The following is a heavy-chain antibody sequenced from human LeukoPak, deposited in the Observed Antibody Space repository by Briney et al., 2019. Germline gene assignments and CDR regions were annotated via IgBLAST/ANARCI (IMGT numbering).Heavy chain of an antibody. CDR1: GGSISSGGYS. CDR3: ARGGGPTPFDY. J-gene: IGHJ4*02. CDR2: IYHSGST. V-gene: IGHV4-30-2*01. Sequence: PSETLSLTCAVSGGSISSGGYSWSWIRQPPGKGLEWIGYIYHSGSTYHNPSLKSRVTISVDRSKNQFSLKLSSVTAADTAVYYCARGGGPTPFDYWGQGTLVTVSS. D-gene: IGHD2-15*01.